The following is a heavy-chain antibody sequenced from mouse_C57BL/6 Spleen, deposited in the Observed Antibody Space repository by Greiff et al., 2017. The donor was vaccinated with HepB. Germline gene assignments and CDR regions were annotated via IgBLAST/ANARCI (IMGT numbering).Heavy chain of an antibody. CDR2: IRLKSDNYAT. J-gene: IGHJ2*01. Sequence: EVNVVESGGGLVQPGGSMKLSCVASGFTFSNYWMNWVRQSPEKGLEWVAQIRLKSDNYATHYAESVKGRFTISRDDSKSSVYLQMNNLRAEDTGIYYCTGGNDYDDYFDYWGQGTTLTVSS. CDR3: TGGNDYDDYFDY. V-gene: IGHV6-3*01. CDR1: GFTFSNYW. D-gene: IGHD2-4*01.